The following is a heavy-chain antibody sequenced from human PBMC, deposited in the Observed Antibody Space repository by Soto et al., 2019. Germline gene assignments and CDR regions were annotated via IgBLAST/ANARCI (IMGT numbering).Heavy chain of an antibody. Sequence: GGSLRLSCAASGFTFISYWMSWVRQAPGKGLEWVANIKQDGSEKYYVDSVKGRFTISRDNAKNSLYLQMNSLRAEDTAVYYCASEPYSSGSGGAFDIWGQGTIVTVSS. J-gene: IGHJ3*02. CDR1: GFTFISYW. CDR3: ASEPYSSGSGGAFDI. CDR2: IKQDGSEK. D-gene: IGHD6-19*01. V-gene: IGHV3-7*01.